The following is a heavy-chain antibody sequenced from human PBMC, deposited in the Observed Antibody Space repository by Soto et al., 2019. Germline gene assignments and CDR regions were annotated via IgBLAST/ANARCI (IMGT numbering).Heavy chain of an antibody. CDR2: ISSSSNSI. V-gene: IGHV3-48*01. CDR3: PRPVECRTTSCTR. J-gene: IGHJ4*02. Sequence: EGSLRLSCAASGVTFSSYSMNWVRQAPGKGLEWVSYISSSSNSIYYADSVKGRFTISRDNAKNSLHLQMNSLRAEDTAVYYCPRPVECRTTSCTRWGQGTL. D-gene: IGHD2-2*01. CDR1: GVTFSSYS.